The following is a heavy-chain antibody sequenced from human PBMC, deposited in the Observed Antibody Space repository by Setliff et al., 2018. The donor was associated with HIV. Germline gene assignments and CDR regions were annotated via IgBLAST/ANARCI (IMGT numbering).Heavy chain of an antibody. CDR1: GFTFSSYS. Sequence: GGSLKISCAASGFTFSSYSMNWVRQAPGKGLEWVSYISSSSSTIYYADSVKGRFTISRDNAKNSLYLQMNSLRAEDTAVYYCARDGGVRYFDWPNSYYFDYWGQGTLVTVSS. CDR2: ISSSSSTI. D-gene: IGHD3-9*01. J-gene: IGHJ4*02. V-gene: IGHV3-48*01. CDR3: ARDGGVRYFDWPNSYYFDY.